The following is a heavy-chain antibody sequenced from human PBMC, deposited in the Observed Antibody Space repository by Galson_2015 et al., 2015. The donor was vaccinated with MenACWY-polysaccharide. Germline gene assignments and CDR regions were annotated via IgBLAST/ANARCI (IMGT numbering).Heavy chain of an antibody. CDR3: AGGACTRRRLGS. J-gene: IGHJ5*01. V-gene: IGHV3-7*01. Sequence: SLRLSCAASGFTFSTYWMNWVRQAPGKGLEWVANIKEDGGEKYYVDSVKGRFTISRDNAKNSLYLQMNSLRAEDTAVYYCAGGACTRRRLGSLGQGTLVTVSS. CDR1: GFTFSTYW. CDR2: IKEDGGEK.